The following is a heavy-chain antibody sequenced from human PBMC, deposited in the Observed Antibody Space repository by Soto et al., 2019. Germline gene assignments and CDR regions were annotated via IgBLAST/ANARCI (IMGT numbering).Heavy chain of an antibody. CDR1: GFMFGSYW. CDR2: IKRDGSEK. Sequence: EVQFVESGGCLVQPGGSLRLSCAASGFMFGSYWMTWVRHAPGKGLEWVANIKRDGSEKFYVDSVKGRFTITRDNADNSLFLHMNSLRAEDTAIYYCARVRANDYEIDYWGQGALVTVS. CDR3: ARVRANDYEIDY. V-gene: IGHV3-7*03. J-gene: IGHJ4*02. D-gene: IGHD4-17*01.